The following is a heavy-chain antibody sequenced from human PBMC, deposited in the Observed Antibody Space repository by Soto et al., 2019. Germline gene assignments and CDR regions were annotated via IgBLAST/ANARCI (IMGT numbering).Heavy chain of an antibody. CDR1: GFSFSRFG. Sequence: GGSLRLSCAASGFSFSRFGMHWVRQAPGKGLEWVAFNSYDGSNKYYADSVKGRFTISRDSSEKTLYLQMNSLRPEDTAVYYCAKALGELSPESYDYWGQGT. V-gene: IGHV3-30*18. D-gene: IGHD3-16*02. J-gene: IGHJ4*02. CDR3: AKALGELSPESYDY. CDR2: NSYDGSNK.